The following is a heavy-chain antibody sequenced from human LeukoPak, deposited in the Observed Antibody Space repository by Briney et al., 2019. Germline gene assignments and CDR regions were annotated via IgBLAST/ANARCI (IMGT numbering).Heavy chain of an antibody. J-gene: IGHJ5*02. CDR1: GGSISSGGYY. CDR3: ARVLRGSYYVGNWFDP. D-gene: IGHD1-26*01. CDR2: IYYSGST. Sequence: SETLSPTCTVSGGSISSGGYYWSWIRQHPGKGLEWIGYIYYSGSTYYNPSLKSRVTISVDTSKNQFSLKLSSVTAADTAVYYCARVLRGSYYVGNWFDPWGQGTLVTVSS. V-gene: IGHV4-31*03.